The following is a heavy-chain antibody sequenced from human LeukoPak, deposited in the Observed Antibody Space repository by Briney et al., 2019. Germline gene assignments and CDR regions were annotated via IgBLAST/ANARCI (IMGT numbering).Heavy chain of an antibody. CDR2: LYSGGST. J-gene: IGHJ4*02. D-gene: IGHD6-19*01. V-gene: IGHV3-53*01. Sequence: PWASLRPPPAASEFSFRNHCMGWDRQAPGKGLEWVSVLYSGGSTYYADSVKGRFTISRDDSKNTLYLLMNSLRGDDTAVYYCARGISTSGWLDYWGQGTLVTVSS. CDR3: ARGISTSGWLDY. CDR1: EFSFRNHC.